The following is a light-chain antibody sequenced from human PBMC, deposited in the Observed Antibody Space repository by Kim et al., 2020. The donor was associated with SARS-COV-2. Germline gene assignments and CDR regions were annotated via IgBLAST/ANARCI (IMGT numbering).Light chain of an antibody. CDR1: QNIARY. Sequence: SASPGDKVTITCRLTQNIARYLAWFQHRPGKAPQLLIYAAYTLHTGATSRFSGSGSGTDFTLTINPLQSEDSATYFCQQYFDFPYTFGQGTKLEIK. CDR2: AAY. V-gene: IGKV1D-8*02. CDR3: QQYFDFPYT. J-gene: IGKJ2*01.